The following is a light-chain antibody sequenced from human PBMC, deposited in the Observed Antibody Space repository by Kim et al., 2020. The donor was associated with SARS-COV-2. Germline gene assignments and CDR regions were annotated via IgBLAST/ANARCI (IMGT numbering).Light chain of an antibody. CDR2: GAS. Sequence: SPGERATLSCRASQSVSINLAWYQHKPGQAPRLLIYGASTRATGVPARFSGSVSGTEFTLTISSLQSEDFAVYYCQQYDIWPPITFGQGTRLEIK. V-gene: IGKV3-15*01. CDR3: QQYDIWPPIT. J-gene: IGKJ5*01. CDR1: QSVSIN.